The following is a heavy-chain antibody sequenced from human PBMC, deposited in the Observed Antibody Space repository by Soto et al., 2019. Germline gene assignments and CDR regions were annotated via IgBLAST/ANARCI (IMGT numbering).Heavy chain of an antibody. V-gene: IGHV5-10-1*01. CDR2: VDPSDSYT. Sequence: PGESLKISCKGSGYSFTSYWISWVRQMPGKGLEWMGRVDPSDSYTNYSPSLQGHVTISADKSISTAYLQWSSLKASDTAMYYCARLDSGSFYYYYGMDVWGQGTTVTVSS. CDR1: GYSFTSYW. J-gene: IGHJ6*02. D-gene: IGHD1-26*01. CDR3: ARLDSGSFYYYYGMDV.